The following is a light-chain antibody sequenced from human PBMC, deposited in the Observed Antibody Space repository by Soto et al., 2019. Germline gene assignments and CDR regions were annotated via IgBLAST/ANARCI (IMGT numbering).Light chain of an antibody. CDR2: GAS. V-gene: IGKV3-20*01. Sequence: IMLKQSPGTLSLTPGERATLSCRASQSVSNNYLAWYQQKPGQAPRLLIYGASNRATGIPDRFSGSGSGTDFTLTISRLEPEDFAVYYCQQYGTSPLTFGGGTKVDIK. CDR1: QSVSNNY. J-gene: IGKJ4*01. CDR3: QQYGTSPLT.